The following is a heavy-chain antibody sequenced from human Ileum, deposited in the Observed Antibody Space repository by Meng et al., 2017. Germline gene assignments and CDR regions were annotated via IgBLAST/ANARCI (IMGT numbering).Heavy chain of an antibody. D-gene: IGHD6-19*01. Sequence: GLLQQCGAGLWNPAESPSPTYACYGGSFRGYYLSLIRQPPGKGLEWIGEINHSGSTNYNPSLKGRVTISVDTSKNQFSLKLSSVTAADTVVYYCARTSGWFYYWGQGTLVTVSS. CDR1: GGSFRGYY. CDR3: ARTSGWFYY. V-gene: IGHV4-34*01. J-gene: IGHJ4*02. CDR2: INHSGST.